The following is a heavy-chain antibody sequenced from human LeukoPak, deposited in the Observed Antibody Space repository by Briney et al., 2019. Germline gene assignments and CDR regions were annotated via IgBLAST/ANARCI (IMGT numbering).Heavy chain of an antibody. Sequence: PGGSLRLSCAASGFTFSDYYMSWIRQAPGKGLEWVSYISSSGSTIYYADSVKGRSTISRDNAKNSLYLQMNSLRAEDTAVYYCARASVGATLSDFDYWGQGTLVTVSS. V-gene: IGHV3-11*01. J-gene: IGHJ4*02. CDR3: ARASVGATLSDFDY. D-gene: IGHD1-26*01. CDR1: GFTFSDYY. CDR2: ISSSGSTI.